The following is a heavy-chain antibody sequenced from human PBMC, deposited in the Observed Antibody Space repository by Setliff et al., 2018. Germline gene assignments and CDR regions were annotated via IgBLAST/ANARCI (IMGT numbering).Heavy chain of an antibody. CDR3: ARGYYIPRGSHIVAYYYMDV. CDR2: ISRHGDHA. J-gene: IGHJ6*03. Sequence: ETLSLSCRGSDFSFSPFSLYWVRQAPGKGLEWVASISRHGDHAYYADSVKGRFTISRDSAKNSLYLQMNSLRVEDTSVYYCARGYYIPRGSHIVAYYYMDVWGKGTPVTVSS. V-gene: IGHV3-21*01. D-gene: IGHD3-3*01. CDR1: DFSFSPFS.